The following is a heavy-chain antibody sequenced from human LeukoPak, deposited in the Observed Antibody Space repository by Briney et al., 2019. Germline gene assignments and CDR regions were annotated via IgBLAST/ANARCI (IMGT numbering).Heavy chain of an antibody. V-gene: IGHV1-18*01. CDR2: ISAYNGNT. D-gene: IGHD3-22*01. Sequence: ASVKVSCKASGYTFTSYGISWVRQAPGQGLEWMGWISAYNGNTNYAQKLQGRVTMTTDTSTSTAYVELRSLRSDDTAVYYCARGSHYYDSSGYYWFDPWGQGTLVTVSS. J-gene: IGHJ5*02. CDR1: GYTFTSYG. CDR3: ARGSHYYDSSGYYWFDP.